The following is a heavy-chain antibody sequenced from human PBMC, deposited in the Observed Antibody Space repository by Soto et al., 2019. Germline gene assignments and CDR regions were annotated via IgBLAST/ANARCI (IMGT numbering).Heavy chain of an antibody. CDR2: ISYAGNNE. CDR3: AKERSSGWYYFDY. V-gene: IGHV3-30*18. D-gene: IGHD6-19*01. CDR1: GFTFSSYG. Sequence: QVPLVESGGGVVQPGRSLRLSCAASGFTFSSYGMHWVRQAPGKGLEWVAVISYAGNNEYYADSVKGRFTISRDNSKNTLYLQMNSLRAEDTAVYYCAKERSSGWYYFDYWGQGALVTVSS. J-gene: IGHJ4*02.